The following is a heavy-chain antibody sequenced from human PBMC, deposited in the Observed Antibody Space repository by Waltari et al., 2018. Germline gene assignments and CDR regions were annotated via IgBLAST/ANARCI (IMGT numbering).Heavy chain of an antibody. J-gene: IGHJ5*02. CDR2: FYPEDGET. D-gene: IGHD1-1*01. V-gene: IGHV1-24*01. Sequence: QVQLVQSGAEVKKPGASVKVSCKVSGYTLTELSMHWVRQAPGKGLEWMGGFYPEDGETIYAQKFQGRVTMTEDTSTDTAYMELSSLRSEDTAVYYCATVPLETRLQDEYNWFDPWGQGTLVTVSS. CDR3: ATVPLETRLQDEYNWFDP. CDR1: GYTLTELS.